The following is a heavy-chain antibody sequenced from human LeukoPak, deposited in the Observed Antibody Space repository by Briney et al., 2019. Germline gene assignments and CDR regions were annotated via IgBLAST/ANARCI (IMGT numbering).Heavy chain of an antibody. CDR3: AIGFCGKNAKRFEY. Sequence: PGRSLRLSCAASGFTFSNYGMHWVRQAPGKGLEWVSVISYDGNNIDYADSVKGRFTISRDNSKSTVYLQMNSLRAEDAAVYYCAIGFCGKNAKRFEYGGRGALVT. J-gene: IGHJ4*02. CDR1: GFTFSNYG. CDR2: ISYDGNNI. D-gene: IGHD2-21*01. V-gene: IGHV3-30*03.